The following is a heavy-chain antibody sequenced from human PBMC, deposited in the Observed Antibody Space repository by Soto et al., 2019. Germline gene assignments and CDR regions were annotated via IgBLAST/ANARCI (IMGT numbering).Heavy chain of an antibody. CDR1: GYTFTSYD. V-gene: IGHV1-8*01. J-gene: IGHJ6*02. CDR2: MNPNSGNT. CDR3: SRERTHYGMDV. D-gene: IGHD6-25*01. Sequence: QVQLVQSGAEVKKPGASVKVSCKASGYTFTSYDINWVRQATGQGLEWMGWMNPNSGNTGYAQKFQGRVTMTRNTTISTVYMQLNSLRSDDTAVYYCSRERTHYGMDVWGQGTTVTVSS.